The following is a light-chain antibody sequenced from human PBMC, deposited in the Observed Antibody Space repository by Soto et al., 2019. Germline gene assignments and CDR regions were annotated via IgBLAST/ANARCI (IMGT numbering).Light chain of an antibody. J-gene: IGKJ5*01. V-gene: IGKV1-5*03. CDR1: QSISSW. CDR2: KAS. Sequence: DIQMTQSPSTLSASVGDRVIIICRASQSISSWLAWYQQKPGRAPKLLIYKASTLESGVPSRFSGSGSGTDFTLTISSLEPEDFAVYYCQQRSNWPPITFGQGTRLEIK. CDR3: QQRSNWPPIT.